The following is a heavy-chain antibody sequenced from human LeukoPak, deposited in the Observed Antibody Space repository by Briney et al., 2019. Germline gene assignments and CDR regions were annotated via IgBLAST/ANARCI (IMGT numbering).Heavy chain of an antibody. V-gene: IGHV3-13*01. J-gene: IGHJ4*02. CDR2: IGTAGDT. CDR1: GFTFTNYD. CDR3: ASSPAYSSSWYAIDN. Sequence: GGSLRLSCAASGFTFTNYDIHLVRQAAGRGLEWVSGIGTAGDTYYPASVKGRFTISRENGKSSLYLQMNSLSAGDTAVYYCASSPAYSSSWYAIDNWGQGTLVTVSS. D-gene: IGHD6-13*01.